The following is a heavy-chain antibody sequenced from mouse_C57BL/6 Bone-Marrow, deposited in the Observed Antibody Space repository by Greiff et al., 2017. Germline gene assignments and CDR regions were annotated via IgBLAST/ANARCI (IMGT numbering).Heavy chain of an antibody. CDR1: GFTFSSYA. D-gene: IGHD2-3*01. CDR2: ISDGGSYT. J-gene: IGHJ3*01. Sequence: EVKLVESGGGLVKPGGSLKLSCAASGFTFSSYAMSWVRQTPEKRLEWVATISDGGSYTYYPDNVKGRFTISRDNAKNNLYLQMSHLKSEDTAMYYCARDRRLLLAWFAYWGQGTLVTVSA. CDR3: ARDRRLLLAWFAY. V-gene: IGHV5-4*01.